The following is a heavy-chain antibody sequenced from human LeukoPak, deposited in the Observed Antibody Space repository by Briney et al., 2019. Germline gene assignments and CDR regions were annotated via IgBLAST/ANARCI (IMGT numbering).Heavy chain of an antibody. V-gene: IGHV4-34*01. D-gene: IGHD6-13*01. CDR2: INHSGST. CDR3: ARGPGIAAAGGDFDY. J-gene: IGHJ4*02. CDR1: GGSFSGYY. Sequence: PSETLSLTCAVYGGSFSGYYWSWIRQPPGKGLEWIGEINHSGSTNYNPSLKRRVTISVDTSKNQSSLKLSSVTAADTAVYYCARGPGIAAAGGDFDYLGQGTLVTVSS.